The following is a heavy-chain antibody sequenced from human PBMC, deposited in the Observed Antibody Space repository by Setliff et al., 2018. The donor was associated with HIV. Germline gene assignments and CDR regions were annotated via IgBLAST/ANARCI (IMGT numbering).Heavy chain of an antibody. CDR1: GASVTSSSNY. J-gene: IGHJ4*02. V-gene: IGHV4-39*01. D-gene: IGHD5-12*01. CDR3: ARHGGYDFNY. CDR2: FYYSGNT. Sequence: PSETLSLTCTVSGASVTSSSNYWGWIRQPPGKGLEWIGSFYYSGNTYYNPSLNSRVTMSVDTSNDHFSLKLTSLTAADTAVYYCARHGGYDFNYWGQGTLVTVSS.